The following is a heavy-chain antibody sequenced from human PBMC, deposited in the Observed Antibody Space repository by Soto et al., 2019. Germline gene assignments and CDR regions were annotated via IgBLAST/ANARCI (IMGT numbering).Heavy chain of an antibody. CDR2: LYYRGST. CDR1: GGSIISYSYH. J-gene: IGHJ1*01. D-gene: IGHD4-17*01. Sequence: SETLSLTCTVSGGSIISYSYHWGWIRQPPGTGLESIGNLYYRGSTYYNPSLKSRVIISVDTSKNQFSLKLSSVTAADTAVYYCAAAMGGDSGGYFHHWGQGTLVTVSS. CDR3: AAAMGGDSGGYFHH. V-gene: IGHV4-39*01.